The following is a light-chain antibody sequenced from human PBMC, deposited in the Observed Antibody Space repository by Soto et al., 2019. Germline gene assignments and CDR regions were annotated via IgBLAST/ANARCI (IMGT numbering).Light chain of an antibody. CDR2: GVL. V-gene: IGKV3-20*01. Sequence: EVVLTQSPVTLSLSPGERATLSCRASQSFRGLLAWYQQKLGQAARLLISGVLMSASGVPVRFIGRGSGTDFTLTNPRMEPEDFAVYYCQQYSSSPITFGQGTRLEI. CDR1: QSFRGL. CDR3: QQYSSSPIT. J-gene: IGKJ5*01.